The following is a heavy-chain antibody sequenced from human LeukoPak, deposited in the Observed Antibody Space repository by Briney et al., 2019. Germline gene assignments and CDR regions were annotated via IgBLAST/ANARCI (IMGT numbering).Heavy chain of an antibody. Sequence: GRSLRLSCAASGFTFSSYGMHWVRQAPGKGLGWVAVISYHGSNKYHADSVKGRFTISRDNSKNTLYLQMNSLRAEDTAVYYCAKDHCSGTSCFNYYGMDVWGQGTTVTVSS. CDR2: ISYHGSNK. CDR1: GFTFSSYG. V-gene: IGHV3-30*18. J-gene: IGHJ6*02. D-gene: IGHD2-2*01. CDR3: AKDHCSGTSCFNYYGMDV.